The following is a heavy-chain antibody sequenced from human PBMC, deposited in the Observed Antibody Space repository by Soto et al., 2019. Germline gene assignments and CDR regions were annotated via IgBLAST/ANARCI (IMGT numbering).Heavy chain of an antibody. CDR2: IYYSGST. CDR1: GGSISSYY. J-gene: IGHJ3*02. CDR3: ARQGYCSGGSCYLMHAFDI. Sequence: PSETLSLTCTVSGGSISSYYWSWIRQPPGKGLEWIGYIYYSGSTNYNPSLKSRVTISVDTSKNQFSLKLSSVTAADTAVYYCARQGYCSGGSCYLMHAFDIWGQGTMVTVS. V-gene: IGHV4-59*08. D-gene: IGHD2-15*01.